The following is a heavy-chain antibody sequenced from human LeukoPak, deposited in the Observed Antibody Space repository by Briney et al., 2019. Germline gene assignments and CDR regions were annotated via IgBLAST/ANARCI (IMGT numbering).Heavy chain of an antibody. CDR2: INPNSGGT. D-gene: IGHD6-13*01. J-gene: IGHJ5*02. V-gene: IGHV1-2*02. CDR1: GYTFTGYY. Sequence: ASVKVSCKASGYTFTGYYMHWVRQAPGQGLEWMGWINPNSGGTNYAQKFQGRVTMTTDTSTSTAYMELRSLRSDDTAVYYCARDQKQQLVHWFDPWGQGTLVTVSS. CDR3: ARDQKQQLVHWFDP.